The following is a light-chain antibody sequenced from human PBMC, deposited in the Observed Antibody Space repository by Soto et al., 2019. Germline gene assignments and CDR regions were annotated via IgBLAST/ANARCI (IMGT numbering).Light chain of an antibody. Sequence: EIVLTQSPDTLSLSPGERATLSCRASQSIRSERLAWYQQKPGQAPRLLIYGASTRATGIPARFSGSGSGTEFTLTISSLQSEDFAVYYCQQYNNWPPITFGQGTRLEI. CDR1: QSIRSER. CDR3: QQYNNWPPIT. CDR2: GAS. J-gene: IGKJ5*01. V-gene: IGKV3-15*01.